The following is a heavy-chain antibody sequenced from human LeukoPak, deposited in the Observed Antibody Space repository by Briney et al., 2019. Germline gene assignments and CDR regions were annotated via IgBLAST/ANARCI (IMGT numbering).Heavy chain of an antibody. CDR2: ISSSSSYI. J-gene: IGHJ4*02. CDR3: ARDSEEMSGRHTHPSY. CDR1: GFTFSSYS. D-gene: IGHD3-3*01. V-gene: IGHV3-21*01. Sequence: PGGSLRLSCAASGFTFSSYSMNWVRQAPGKGLEWVSSISSSSSYIYYADSVKGRFTISRDNAKNSLFLEMNSLRAGDTAVYFCARDSEEMSGRHTHPSYWGQGTLVTVSS.